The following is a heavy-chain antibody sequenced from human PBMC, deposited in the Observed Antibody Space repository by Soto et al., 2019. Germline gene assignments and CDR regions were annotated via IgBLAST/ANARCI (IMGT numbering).Heavy chain of an antibody. CDR2: ISRDGSVR. J-gene: IGHJ4*02. V-gene: IGHV3-30*18. D-gene: IGHD2-21*01. Sequence: SLRLSCAASRFTFSNYGIHWVLPTPFNGLEWVAVISRDGSVRYYADSVKGRFTISRDNSKNTLYLQVNNLRAEDTAVYYCAKEYCGGHCSSDYFDYWGQGTLVTVSS. CDR1: RFTFSNYG. CDR3: AKEYCGGHCSSDYFDY.